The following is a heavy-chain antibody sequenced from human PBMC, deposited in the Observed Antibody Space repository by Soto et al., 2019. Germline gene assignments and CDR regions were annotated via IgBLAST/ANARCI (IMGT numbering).Heavy chain of an antibody. CDR3: AKGGYCSGGSCYSSPWYFDL. V-gene: IGHV3-9*01. J-gene: IGHJ2*01. Sequence: EVQLVESGGGLVQPGRSLRLSCAASGFTFDDYAMHWVRQAPGKGLEWVSGISWNSGSIGYAESVKGRFTISRDNAKNALYLQMNSLRAEDTALYYCAKGGYCSGGSCYSSPWYFDLWGRGTMVTVSS. D-gene: IGHD2-15*01. CDR2: ISWNSGSI. CDR1: GFTFDDYA.